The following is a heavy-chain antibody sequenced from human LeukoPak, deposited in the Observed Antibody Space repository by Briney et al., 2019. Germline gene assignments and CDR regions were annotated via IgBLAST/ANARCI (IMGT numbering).Heavy chain of an antibody. CDR1: GFTFNKFA. D-gene: IGHD3-3*01. CDR2: IKLDGSEK. CDR3: ARDQYDTWSRRGNFDS. J-gene: IGHJ4*02. Sequence: GGSLRLSCAASGFTFNKFAMSWVRQAPGKGLEWVANIKLDGSEKNYVDSVKGRFTISRDNTKNSLYLQMNSLRAEDTAVFYCARDQYDTWSRRGNFDSWGQGTLVIVSS. V-gene: IGHV3-7*03.